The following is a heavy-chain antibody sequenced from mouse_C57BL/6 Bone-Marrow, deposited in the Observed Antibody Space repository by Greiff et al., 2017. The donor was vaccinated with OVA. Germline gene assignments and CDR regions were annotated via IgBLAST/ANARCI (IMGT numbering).Heavy chain of an antibody. CDR1: GFTFTDYY. J-gene: IGHJ1*03. CDR2: IRNKANVYTT. Sequence: DVKLVESGGGLVQPGGSLSLSCAASGFTFTDYYMSWVRQPPGKALAWLGFIRNKANVYTTEYSASVKGRFTISRDNSQSILYLQMNALRAEDSATYYCARYGATGGYFDVWGTGTTVTVSS. V-gene: IGHV7-3*01. D-gene: IGHD3-1*01. CDR3: ARYGATGGYFDV.